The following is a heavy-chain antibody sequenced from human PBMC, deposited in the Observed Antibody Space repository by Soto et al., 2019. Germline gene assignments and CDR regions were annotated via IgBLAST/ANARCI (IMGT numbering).Heavy chain of an antibody. CDR2: ISYDGNNK. V-gene: IGHV3-30*18. J-gene: IGHJ6*02. CDR1: GFTFSSYG. CDR3: AKTDRKLPLWFTIGDV. D-gene: IGHD3-10*01. Sequence: QVQLVESGGGVVQPGRSLRLSCAASGFTFSSYGMHWVRQAPGKGLEWVAVISYDGNNKYYADSVKGRFIVSRDNSKNTLYLQMSRLKPEDTAVYYCAKTDRKLPLWFTIGDVWGQGTTVTVSS.